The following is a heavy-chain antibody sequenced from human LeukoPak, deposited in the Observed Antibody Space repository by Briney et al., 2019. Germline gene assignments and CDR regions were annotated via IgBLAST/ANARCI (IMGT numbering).Heavy chain of an antibody. CDR3: VRDDGDV. Sequence: GGPLKLSCVFSGFTFSNYWMKWVRKAPGKGLEWVASINEDGSGKYSMDSVKDRVTISRDNAKNSLDLQINSLTVEDTAIYYCVRDDGDVWGKGTTVTVSS. V-gene: IGHV3-7*01. J-gene: IGHJ6*04. CDR2: INEDGSGK. CDR1: GFTFSNYW.